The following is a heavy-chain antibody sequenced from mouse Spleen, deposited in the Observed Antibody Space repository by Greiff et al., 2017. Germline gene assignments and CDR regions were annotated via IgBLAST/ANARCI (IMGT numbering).Heavy chain of an antibody. V-gene: IGHV1-82*01. CDR2: IYPGDGDT. D-gene: IGHD4-1*01. Sequence: QVQLQQSGPELVKPGASVKISCKASGYAFSSSWMNWVKQRPGKGLEWIGRIYPGDGDTNYNGKFKGKATLTADKSSSTAYMQLSSLTSEDSAVYFCARSLTGTDYFDYWGQGTTLTVPS. CDR3: ARSLTGTDYFDY. J-gene: IGHJ2*01. CDR1: GYAFSSSW.